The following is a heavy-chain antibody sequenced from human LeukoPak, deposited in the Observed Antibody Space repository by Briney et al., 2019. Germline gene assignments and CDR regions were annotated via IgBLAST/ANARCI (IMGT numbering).Heavy chain of an antibody. J-gene: IGHJ6*02. D-gene: IGHD3-3*01. CDR2: IYNSGTT. Sequence: SETLSLTCTVSGDSVSGYYWNWIRQSPEKGLEWIGYIYNSGTTIYNSSLKSRVTISGDTSKNQFSLRLSSVTAADTATYYCARGFRFSLYGFDVWGQGTAVTVSS. CDR3: ARGFRFSLYGFDV. CDR1: GDSVSGYY. V-gene: IGHV4-4*09.